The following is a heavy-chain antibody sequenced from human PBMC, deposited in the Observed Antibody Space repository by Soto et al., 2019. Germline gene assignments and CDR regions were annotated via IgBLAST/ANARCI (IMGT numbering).Heavy chain of an antibody. CDR2: INPNSGGT. J-gene: IGHJ4*02. D-gene: IGHD3-10*01. CDR3: ARDSGIVGSGSSHLGY. CDR1: GYTFTGYY. Sequence: QVQLVQSGAEVKKPGASVKVSCKASGYTFTGYYMHWVRQAPGQGLEWMGWINPNSGGTNYAQKFQGWVTMTRDTSISTSYMELSRLRSDDTAVYYCARDSGIVGSGSSHLGYWGQGTLVTVSS. V-gene: IGHV1-2*04.